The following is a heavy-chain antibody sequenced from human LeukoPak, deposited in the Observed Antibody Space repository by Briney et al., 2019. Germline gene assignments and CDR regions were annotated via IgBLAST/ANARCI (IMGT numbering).Heavy chain of an antibody. D-gene: IGHD6-19*01. J-gene: IGHJ5*02. CDR3: AKDFYGSGWYWFDP. CDR2: ISSSGSTI. Sequence: PGGSLRLSCAASGFTFSSYEMNWVRQAPGKGLEWVSYISSSGSTIYQADSVKGRFTISRDNAKNSLYLQMNSLRAEDTALYYCAKDFYGSGWYWFDPWGQGTLVTVSS. CDR1: GFTFSSYE. V-gene: IGHV3-48*03.